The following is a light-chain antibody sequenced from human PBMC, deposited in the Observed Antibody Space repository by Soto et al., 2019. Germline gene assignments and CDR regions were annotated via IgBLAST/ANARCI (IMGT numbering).Light chain of an antibody. Sequence: QSVLTQPASVSGSPGQSITISCTGTSSDVGGYNYVSWYQQHPGKAPKLMIYDVSNRPSGVSNRLSASKSGNSASLTIPGFRGGDEADYYFHCYSSSIPLLVFGVGTKVTVL. CDR3: HCYSSSIPLLV. V-gene: IGLV2-14*01. CDR2: DVS. J-gene: IGLJ2*01. CDR1: SSDVGGYNY.